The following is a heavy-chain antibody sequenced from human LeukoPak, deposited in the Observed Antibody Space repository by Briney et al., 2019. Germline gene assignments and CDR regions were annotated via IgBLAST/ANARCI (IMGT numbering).Heavy chain of an antibody. Sequence: GGSLRLSCAASGFTFSNAWMSWVRQAPGKGLEWAGRIKSKTDGGTTDYAAPVKGRFTISRDDSKNTLYLQMNSLKTEDTAVYYCTTAKGYCSSTSCSERDYYYYGMDVWGRGTTVTVSS. D-gene: IGHD2-2*01. CDR3: TTAKGYCSSTSCSERDYYYYGMDV. CDR1: GFTFSNAW. V-gene: IGHV3-15*01. CDR2: IKSKTDGGTT. J-gene: IGHJ6*04.